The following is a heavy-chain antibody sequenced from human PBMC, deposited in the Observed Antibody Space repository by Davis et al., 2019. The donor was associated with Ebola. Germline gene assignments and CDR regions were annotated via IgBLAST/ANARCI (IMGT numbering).Heavy chain of an antibody. CDR2: IIPILGIA. CDR1: GYTFTSYG. J-gene: IGHJ5*02. CDR3: ARGDSLDWFDP. V-gene: IGHV1-69*04. D-gene: IGHD2-21*01. Sequence: SVKVSCKASGYTFTSYGISWVRQAPGQGLEWMGRIIPILGIANYAQKFQGRVTITADKSTSTAYMELSSLRSEDTAVYYCARGDSLDWFDPWGQGTLVTVSS.